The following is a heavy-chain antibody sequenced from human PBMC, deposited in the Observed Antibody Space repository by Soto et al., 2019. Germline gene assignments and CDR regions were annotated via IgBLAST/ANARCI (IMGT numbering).Heavy chain of an antibody. CDR3: ARGRGDTAMAWYY. CDR2: IYYSGST. D-gene: IGHD5-18*01. V-gene: IGHV4-59*01. J-gene: IGHJ4*02. CDR1: GGSISSYY. Sequence: SETLSLTCTVSGGSISSYYWSWFRQSPGKGLEWIGYIYYSGSTKYNPSLKSRVTISVDTSKNQFSLKLSSVTAADTAVYYCARGRGDTAMAWYYWGQGTLVTVS.